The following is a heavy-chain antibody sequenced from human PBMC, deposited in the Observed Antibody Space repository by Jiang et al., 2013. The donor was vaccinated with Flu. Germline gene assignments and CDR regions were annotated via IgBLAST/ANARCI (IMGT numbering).Heavy chain of an antibody. CDR3: AGSGSYEGSSWFDP. D-gene: IGHD3-10*01. Sequence: VLLKPSETLSLTCTVSGGSISSSSYYWGWIRQPPGKGLEWIGSIYYSGSTYYNPSLKSRVTISVDTSKNQFSLKLSSVTAADTAVYYCAGSGSYEGSSWFDPWGQGTLVTVSS. CDR1: GGSISSSSYY. J-gene: IGHJ5*02. CDR2: IYYSGST. V-gene: IGHV4-39*07.